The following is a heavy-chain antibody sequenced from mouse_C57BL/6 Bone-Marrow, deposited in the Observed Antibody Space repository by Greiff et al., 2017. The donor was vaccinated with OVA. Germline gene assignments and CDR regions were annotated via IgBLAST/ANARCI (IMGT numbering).Heavy chain of an antibody. V-gene: IGHV5-4*03. CDR1: GFTFSSYA. J-gene: IGHJ1*03. D-gene: IGHD1-1*01. Sequence: EVKLVESGGGLVKPGGSLKLSCAASGFTFSSYAMSWVRQTPEKSLEWVATISDSGSYTYYPDNVKGRFTISRDNAKNNLYLQMSHLKSEDTAMYSCSVGLEDGSSLSYGYFDVWGTGTTVTVSS. CDR3: SVGLEDGSSLSYGYFDV. CDR2: ISDSGSYT.